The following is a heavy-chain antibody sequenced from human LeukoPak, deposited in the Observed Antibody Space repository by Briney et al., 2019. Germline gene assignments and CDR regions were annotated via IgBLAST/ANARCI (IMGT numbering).Heavy chain of an antibody. CDR2: IYRDGST. D-gene: IGHD6-19*01. J-gene: IGHJ4*02. Sequence: GGSLRLSCAASGFTVSSNYMSWVRQAPGKGLEWVSVIYRDGSTSYADSVKGRFTISRDNSKNTLYLQMNTLRAEDTAVYYCARDMAVGGIDYWGQGTLVTVSS. CDR3: ARDMAVGGIDY. V-gene: IGHV3-53*01. CDR1: GFTVSSNY.